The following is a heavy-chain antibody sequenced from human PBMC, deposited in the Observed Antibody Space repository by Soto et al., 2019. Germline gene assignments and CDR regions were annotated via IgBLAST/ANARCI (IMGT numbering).Heavy chain of an antibody. J-gene: IGHJ6*02. D-gene: IGHD4-4*01. V-gene: IGHV3-20*04. Sequence: PGGSLRLSCAASGFTFDDYGMSWVRQAPGKGLEWVSGINWNGGSTGYADSVKGRFTISRDNAKNSLYLQMNSLRAEDTALYYCARGRLQPEGGYYGMDVWGQGTTVTVSS. CDR1: GFTFDDYG. CDR3: ARGRLQPEGGYYGMDV. CDR2: INWNGGST.